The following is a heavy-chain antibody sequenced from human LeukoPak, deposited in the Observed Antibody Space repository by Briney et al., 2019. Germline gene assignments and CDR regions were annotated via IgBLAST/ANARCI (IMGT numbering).Heavy chain of an antibody. V-gene: IGHV3-23*01. CDR3: AKDLYYDFWSGYSHDAFDI. CDR1: GFTFSSYA. CDR2: ISGSGGST. Sequence: PGGSLRLSCAASGFTFSSYAMSWVRQAPGKGLEWVSAISGSGGSTYYADSVKGRFTISRDNSKNTLYLQMNSPRAEDTAVYYCAKDLYYDFWSGYSHDAFDIWGQGTMVTVSS. J-gene: IGHJ3*02. D-gene: IGHD3-3*01.